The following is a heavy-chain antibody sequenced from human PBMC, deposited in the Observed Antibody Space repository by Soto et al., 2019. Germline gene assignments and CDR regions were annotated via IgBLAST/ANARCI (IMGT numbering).Heavy chain of an antibody. Sequence: EVQLVESGGGLVQPGGSLRLSCAASGFTFSSYWMSWVRQAPGKGLEWVANMKQYGIEKYYVDSVEGRFTISRDNAKNSVKLPLNSLRAEDTAVYSCACSPPMTRLDGRDAWGQGTPVTVSS. CDR1: GFTFSSYW. J-gene: IGHJ6*02. D-gene: IGHD3-16*01. V-gene: IGHV3-7*03. CDR3: ACSPPMTRLDGRDA. CDR2: MKQYGIEK.